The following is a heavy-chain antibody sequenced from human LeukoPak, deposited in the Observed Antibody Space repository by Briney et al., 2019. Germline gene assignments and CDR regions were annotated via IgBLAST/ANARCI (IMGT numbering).Heavy chain of an antibody. CDR1: GFTFSSYA. D-gene: IGHD3-22*01. V-gene: IGHV3-23*01. CDR3: AKGGHGRREHSGYSRSASTD. Sequence: GGSLRLSCAASGFTFSSYAMSWVRQAPGKGLGWVSAISGSGGSTYYADSVKGRFTISRDNSKNTLYLQMNSLRAEDTAVYYCAKGGHGRREHSGYSRSASTDWGQGTLVTVSS. CDR2: ISGSGGST. J-gene: IGHJ4*02.